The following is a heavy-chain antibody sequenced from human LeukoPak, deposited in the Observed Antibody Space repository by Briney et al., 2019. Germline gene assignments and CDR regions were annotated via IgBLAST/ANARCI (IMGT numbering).Heavy chain of an antibody. J-gene: IGHJ6*02. D-gene: IGHD4-17*01. CDR2: VSSDGTNK. Sequence: GGSLRLSCAASGFTFKIYAMHWVRQSPGKGLEWVAVVSSDGTNKYYADSVKGRFTISRDNSRNTLSLQMSSLRPEDTAVYYSVRVGDYVDGMDVWGQGTTVTVSS. CDR3: VRVGDYVDGMDV. CDR1: GFTFKIYA. V-gene: IGHV3-30-3*01.